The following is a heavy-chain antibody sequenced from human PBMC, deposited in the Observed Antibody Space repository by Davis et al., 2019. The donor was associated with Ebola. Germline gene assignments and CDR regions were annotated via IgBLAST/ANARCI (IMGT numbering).Heavy chain of an antibody. CDR3: AKEDTAMITGPDFYFGMDV. CDR2: IRYDGSNK. D-gene: IGHD5-18*01. J-gene: IGHJ6*02. Sequence: GESLKISCAASGFTFSTYGLHWVRQAPGKGLEWVAFIRYDGSNKYYADSVKGRFTISRDNSKNTLYLQMNSLRAEDTAVYYCAKEDTAMITGPDFYFGMDVWGQGTTVTVSS. V-gene: IGHV3-30*02. CDR1: GFTFSTYG.